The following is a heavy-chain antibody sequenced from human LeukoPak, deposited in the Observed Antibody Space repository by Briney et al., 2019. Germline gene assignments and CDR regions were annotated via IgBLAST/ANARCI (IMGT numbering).Heavy chain of an antibody. CDR1: GFTFSSYA. V-gene: IGHV3-23*01. J-gene: IGHJ4*02. CDR3: AKNLATAATLFDY. Sequence: GRSLRLSCAASGFTFSSYAMSWVRQAPGKGLEWVSAISGSGASTYYADSVKGRFTISRENSKNTLYLQMNSLRADDTAVYYCAKNLATAATLFDYWGQGTLVTVSS. D-gene: IGHD6-13*01. CDR2: ISGSGAST.